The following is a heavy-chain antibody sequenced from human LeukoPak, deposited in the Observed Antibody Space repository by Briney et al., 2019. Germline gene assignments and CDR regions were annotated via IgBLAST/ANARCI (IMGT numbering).Heavy chain of an antibody. CDR2: ISGSGGST. J-gene: IGHJ4*02. CDR3: AKDRHEALPIFGVVDY. V-gene: IGHV3-23*01. D-gene: IGHD3-3*01. CDR1: GFTFSSYA. Sequence: GGSLRLSCAASGFTFSSYAMSWVRQARGKGLEGVSAISGSGGSTYYADSVKGRFTISRDNSKNTLYLQMNSLRAEDTAVYYCAKDRHEALPIFGVVDYWGQGTLVTVSS.